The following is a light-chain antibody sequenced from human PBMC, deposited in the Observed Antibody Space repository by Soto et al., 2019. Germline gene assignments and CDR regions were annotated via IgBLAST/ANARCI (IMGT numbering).Light chain of an antibody. CDR1: QTISSW. V-gene: IGKV1-5*03. CDR3: QQYNDYST. Sequence: DIQMTQSPSTLSASVGDRVTITWRASQTISSWLAWYQQKPGKAPKLLIYKASSLESGVPSRFSGSGSGTEFTLSISSPQPDDFATYYCQQYNDYSTFGQGTKVEIK. J-gene: IGKJ1*01. CDR2: KAS.